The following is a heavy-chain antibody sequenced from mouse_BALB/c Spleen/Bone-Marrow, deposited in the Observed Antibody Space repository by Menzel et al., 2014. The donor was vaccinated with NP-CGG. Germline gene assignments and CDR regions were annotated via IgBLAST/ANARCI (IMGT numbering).Heavy chain of an antibody. CDR2: INPSNGGT. CDR3: TRSYYGTYFDV. V-gene: IGHV1S81*02. Sequence: LQESGAELVKPGASVKLSCKASGYTFTSYYMYWVKQRPGQGLEWIGEINPSNGGTNFNEKFKSKATLTVDKSSSTAYMQLSSLTSEDSAVYYCTRSYYGTYFDVWGAGTTVTVSS. D-gene: IGHD2-1*01. J-gene: IGHJ1*01. CDR1: GYTFTSYY.